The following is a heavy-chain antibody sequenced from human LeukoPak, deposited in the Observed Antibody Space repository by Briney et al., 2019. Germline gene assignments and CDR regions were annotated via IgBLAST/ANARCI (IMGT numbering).Heavy chain of an antibody. J-gene: IGHJ5*02. CDR2: IYYSGST. D-gene: IGHD5-12*01. CDR1: GGSISSGDYY. CDR3: AREEGVDIVATRGWFDP. Sequence: SETLSLTCTVSGGSISSGDYYWSWIRQPPGKGLEWIGYIYYSGSTYYNPSLKSRVTISVDTSKNQFSLKLSSVTAADTAVYYCAREEGVDIVATRGWFDPWGQGTLVTVSS. V-gene: IGHV4-30-4*01.